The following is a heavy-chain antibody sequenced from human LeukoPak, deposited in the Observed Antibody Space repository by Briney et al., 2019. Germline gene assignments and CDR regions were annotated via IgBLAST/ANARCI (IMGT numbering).Heavy chain of an antibody. Sequence: TGESLRLSCAASGFTFSGYGMHWVRQAPGKGLEWVAVIWFDGSNKYYADSVKGRFTISRDNSKNTLYPQMNSLRAEDTAMYYCASSYSGYAWGDYWGQGTLVSVSS. CDR1: GFTFSGYG. V-gene: IGHV3-33*01. CDR3: ASSYSGYAWGDY. J-gene: IGHJ4*02. D-gene: IGHD5-12*01. CDR2: IWFDGSNK.